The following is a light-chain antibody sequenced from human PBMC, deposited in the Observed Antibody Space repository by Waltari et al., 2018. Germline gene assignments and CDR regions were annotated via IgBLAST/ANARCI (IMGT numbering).Light chain of an antibody. CDR3: WLAYTGGIVV. J-gene: IGLJ2*01. CDR1: PGPVTSGNF. V-gene: IGLV7-46*01. CDR2: DSY. Sequence: QAVVTQEPSLTVSPGGTVTPTCGSSPGPVTSGNFPYWLQQKPGQAPRTLIYDSYIRQAWTPARFSASLVGGKAVLTLSGAQAEDEAKYYCWLAYTGGIVVFGGGTELAVL.